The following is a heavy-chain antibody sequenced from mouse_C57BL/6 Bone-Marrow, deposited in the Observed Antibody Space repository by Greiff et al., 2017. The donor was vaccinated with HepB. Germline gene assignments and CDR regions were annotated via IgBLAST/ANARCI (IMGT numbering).Heavy chain of an antibody. D-gene: IGHD1-1*01. Sequence: VHLVESGAELVRPGASVTLSCKASGYTFTDYEMHWVKQTPVHGLEWIGAIDPETGGTAYNQKFKGKAILTADKYSSTAYMELRSLTSEDSAVYYCTNYYYGSSWGYWGQGTTLTVSS. CDR3: TNYYYGSSWGY. CDR2: IDPETGGT. J-gene: IGHJ2*01. CDR1: GYTFTDYE. V-gene: IGHV1-15*01.